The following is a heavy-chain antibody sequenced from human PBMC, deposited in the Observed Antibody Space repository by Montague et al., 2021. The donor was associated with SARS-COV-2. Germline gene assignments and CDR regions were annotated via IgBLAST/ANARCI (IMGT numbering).Heavy chain of an antibody. CDR1: GGSISGHY. V-gene: IGHV4-59*11. D-gene: IGHD3-16*01. CDR2: FDHSGNT. Sequence: SETLSLTCSVSGGSISGHYWGWIRQPPGKGLEWIGNFDHSGNTKYNPSLKSRATISVDTSKNQFALRLSPVTAADTAAYYCAREFRIELWQTNWYFGLWGRGTLVTVSS. CDR3: AREFRIELWQTNWYFGL. J-gene: IGHJ2*01.